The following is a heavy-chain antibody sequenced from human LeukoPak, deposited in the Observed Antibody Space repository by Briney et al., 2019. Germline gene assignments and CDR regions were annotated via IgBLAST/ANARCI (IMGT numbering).Heavy chain of an antibody. Sequence: SETLSLTCAVFGYSISSGYYWGWIRQPPGKGLEWIGSIYHSGSTYYNPSLKSRVTISVDTSKNQFSLKLSSVTAADTAVYYCARSGETGGYWGQGTLVTVSS. CDR1: GYSISSGYY. CDR2: IYHSGST. D-gene: IGHD4-17*01. J-gene: IGHJ4*02. CDR3: ARSGETGGY. V-gene: IGHV4-38-2*01.